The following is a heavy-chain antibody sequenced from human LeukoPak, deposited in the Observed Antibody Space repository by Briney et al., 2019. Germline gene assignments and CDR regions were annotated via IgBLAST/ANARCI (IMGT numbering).Heavy chain of an antibody. V-gene: IGHV3-30*01. D-gene: IGHD1-1*01. J-gene: IGHJ3*02. CDR3: ARFKVGTNTTQKNAFDI. Sequence: GGSLRLSCAASGFTSSNYAMHWVRQAPGKGLEWVAVISFDATKEYFGKSVKGRFTISRDNSKATLYLQMHRLRIEDTALYFCARFKVGTNTTQKNAFDIWGRGTEVAVSS. CDR2: ISFDATKE. CDR1: GFTSSNYA.